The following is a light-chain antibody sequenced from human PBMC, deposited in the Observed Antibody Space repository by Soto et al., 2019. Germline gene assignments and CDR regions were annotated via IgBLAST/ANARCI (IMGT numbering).Light chain of an antibody. CDR3: QQYNNWYT. V-gene: IGKV3-15*01. CDR2: DAS. CDR1: QSVSRN. J-gene: IGKJ2*01. Sequence: EIVMTQSPATLSVSPGERATLSCRASQSVSRNLAWYQQKPGQAPRLLILDASTRAAGILGRFSGTGSGREFTLTISSLQSEDFAVYYCQQYNNWYTFGQGTKLQI.